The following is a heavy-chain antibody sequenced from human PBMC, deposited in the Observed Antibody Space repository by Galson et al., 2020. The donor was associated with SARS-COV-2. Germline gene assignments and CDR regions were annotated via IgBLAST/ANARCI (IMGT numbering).Heavy chain of an antibody. CDR1: GGSISTYY. Sequence: ETSETLSLTCTVSGGSISTYYWNWIRQPPGKGLEWIGYIYYTGSTNYNPSLKSRVTILVDTSKNQFSLNLNSVTAADTAFYYCAGAPSNGRVWFDPWGQGTLVTVSS. V-gene: IGHV4-59*01. CDR3: AGAPSNGRVWFDP. CDR2: IYYTGST. J-gene: IGHJ5*02. D-gene: IGHD3-22*01.